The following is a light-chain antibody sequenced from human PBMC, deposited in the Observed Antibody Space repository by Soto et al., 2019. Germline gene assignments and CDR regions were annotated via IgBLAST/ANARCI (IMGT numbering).Light chain of an antibody. CDR1: SSDVGSSNL. CDR3: CSFASSRTYV. J-gene: IGLJ1*01. Sequence: QSALTQPASVSGSPGQSITISCTGTSSDVGSSNLVSWYQQHPGKAPKVMIFEGSQRPSGVSHRFSGSKSGNTASLTISGPQAEDEADYYCCSFASSRTYVFGTGTKLTVL. CDR2: EGS. V-gene: IGLV2-23*01.